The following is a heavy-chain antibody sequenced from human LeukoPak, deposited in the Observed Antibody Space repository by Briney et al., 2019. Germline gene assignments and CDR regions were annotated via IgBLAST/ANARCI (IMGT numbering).Heavy chain of an antibody. D-gene: IGHD2-2*01. CDR1: GYTFTGYY. CDR2: INPNSGGT. V-gene: IGHV1-2*02. J-gene: IGHJ5*02. CDR3: ASLGYCSSTSCLNWFDP. Sequence: ASVKVSCKASGYTFTGYYMHWVRQAPGQGLEWMGWINPNSGGTNYAQKFQGRVTMTRDTSISTAYMELRRLRSDDTAVYYCASLGYCSSTSCLNWFDPWGQGTLVTVSS.